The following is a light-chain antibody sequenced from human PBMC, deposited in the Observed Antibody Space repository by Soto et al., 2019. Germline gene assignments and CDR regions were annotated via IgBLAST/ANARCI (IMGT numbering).Light chain of an antibody. CDR1: RSDIGGYNY. Sequence: QSALTQPPSASGSLGQSVTLSCTGTRSDIGGYNYVSWYLQYPGKAPKLMIYDVYKRPSGVPDRFSGSKSGNTASLTVSGLQAEDEADYYCSSYAVNNKVVFGGGTQLTVL. CDR2: DVY. J-gene: IGLJ2*01. V-gene: IGLV2-8*01. CDR3: SSYAVNNKVV.